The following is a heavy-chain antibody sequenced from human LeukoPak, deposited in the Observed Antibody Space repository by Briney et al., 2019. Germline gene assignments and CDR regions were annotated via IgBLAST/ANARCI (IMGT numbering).Heavy chain of an antibody. CDR3: AKDGTTWYYFDY. D-gene: IGHD1/OR15-1a*01. CDR2: ISYDGSNK. J-gene: IGHJ4*02. Sequence: GGSLRLSCGASGFTFSSYGMHWVRQAPGKGLEWVAVISYDGSNKYYADSVKGRFTISRDNSKNTLYLQMNSLRAEDTAVCYCAKDGTTWYYFDYWGQGTLVTVSS. CDR1: GFTFSSYG. V-gene: IGHV3-30*18.